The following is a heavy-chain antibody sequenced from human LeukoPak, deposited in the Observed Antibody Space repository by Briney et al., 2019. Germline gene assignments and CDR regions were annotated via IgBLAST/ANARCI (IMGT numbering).Heavy chain of an antibody. J-gene: IGHJ4*02. CDR2: IYYSGST. Sequence: KPSETLSLTCTVSGGSISSYYWSWIRQPPGKGLEWIGYIYYSGSTNYNPSLKSRVTISVDTSKNQFSLKLSSVTAADTAVYYCARDIAPAGLFFDYWGQGTLVTVSS. D-gene: IGHD6-13*01. CDR3: ARDIAPAGLFFDY. CDR1: GGSISSYY. V-gene: IGHV4-59*01.